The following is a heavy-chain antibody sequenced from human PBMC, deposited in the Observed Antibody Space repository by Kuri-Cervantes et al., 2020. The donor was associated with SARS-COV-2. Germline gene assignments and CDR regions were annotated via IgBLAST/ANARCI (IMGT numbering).Heavy chain of an antibody. CDR3: AKPDSDGYSYFYYGLDV. D-gene: IGHD3-22*01. CDR1: GFTFSGHW. J-gene: IGHJ6*02. Sequence: GGSLRLSCAASGFTFSGHWIHWVRQAPGKGLVWVSRINPDGSYTNNADSVKGRFTLSRDNAKNTLYLQVNSLRAEDTAVYYCAKPDSDGYSYFYYGLDVWGQGTTVTVSS. CDR2: INPDGSYT. V-gene: IGHV3-74*01.